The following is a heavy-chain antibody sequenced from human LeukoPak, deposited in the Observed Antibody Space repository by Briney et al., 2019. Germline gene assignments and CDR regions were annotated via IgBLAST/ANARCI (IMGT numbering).Heavy chain of an antibody. CDR2: IIPIFGTA. CDR3: AAVVPAVMGYFDY. CDR1: GGTFSSYA. V-gene: IGHV1-69*13. D-gene: IGHD2-2*01. J-gene: IGHJ4*02. Sequence: VKVSCKASGGTFSSYALSWVRQAPGQGLEWMGGIIPIFGTANYAQKFQGRVTITADESTSTAYMELSSLRSEDTPVYYCAAVVPAVMGYFDYWGQGTLVTVSS.